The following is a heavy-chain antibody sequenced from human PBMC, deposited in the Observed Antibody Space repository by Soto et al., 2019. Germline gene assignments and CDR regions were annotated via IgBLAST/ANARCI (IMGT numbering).Heavy chain of an antibody. CDR1: GFTFSNAW. D-gene: IGHD6-19*01. V-gene: IGHV3-15*07. Sequence: GGSLRLSCAASGFTFSNAWMNWVRQAPGKGLEWVGRIKSKTDGGTTDYAAPVKGRFTISRDDSKNTLYLQMNSLKTEDTAVYYCTTDSLSSGWYYFDYWGQGTLVTVSS. J-gene: IGHJ4*02. CDR2: IKSKTDGGTT. CDR3: TTDSLSSGWYYFDY.